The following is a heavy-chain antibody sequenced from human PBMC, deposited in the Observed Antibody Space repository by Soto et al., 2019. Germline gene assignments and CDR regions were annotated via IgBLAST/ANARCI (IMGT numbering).Heavy chain of an antibody. CDR2: IKSDGTTT. V-gene: IGHV3-74*01. J-gene: IGHJ3*02. CDR1: GFTPDNNW. D-gene: IGHD3-3*02. CDR3: THFTI. Sequence: EVPVIQSGGGLVQPGGFLRLSCEGSGFTPDNNWMHWVRQAPGKGLEWVSLIKSDGTTTNYADSVKGRFTVSRDNARNTLYLHMNSLRVEDPAIYYCTHFTIWGQGITVTVSS.